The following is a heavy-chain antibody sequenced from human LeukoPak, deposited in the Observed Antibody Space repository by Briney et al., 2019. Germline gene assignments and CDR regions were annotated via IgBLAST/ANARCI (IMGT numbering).Heavy chain of an antibody. CDR2: INAGNGNT. D-gene: IGHD3-10*01. V-gene: IGHV1-3*01. Sequence: ASVKVSCKASGYTFTSYAMHWVRQAPGQRLEGMGWINAGNGNTKYSQRFQGRVTITRDTSASTAYMERSSLRSEDTAVYYCARVSMVRGDHFDYWGQGTLVTVSS. CDR1: GYTFTSYA. J-gene: IGHJ4*02. CDR3: ARVSMVRGDHFDY.